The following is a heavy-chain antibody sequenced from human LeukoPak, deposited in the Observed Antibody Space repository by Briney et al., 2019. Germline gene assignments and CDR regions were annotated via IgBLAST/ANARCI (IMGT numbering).Heavy chain of an antibody. CDR1: GYTFTSYD. CDR3: ARSVARGQFDP. CDR2: MNPNSGNT. V-gene: IGHV1-8*03. D-gene: IGHD2-21*01. Sequence: ASVKVSCKASGYTFTSYDINWARQATGQGLEWMGWMNPNSGNTGYAQKFQGRVTITRNTSISTAYMELSSLRSEDTAVYYCARSVARGQFDPWGQGTLVTVSS. J-gene: IGHJ5*02.